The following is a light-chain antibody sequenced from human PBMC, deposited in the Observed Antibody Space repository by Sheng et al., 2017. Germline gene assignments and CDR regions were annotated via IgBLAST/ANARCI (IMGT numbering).Light chain of an antibody. V-gene: IGLV3-1*01. J-gene: IGLJ2*01. CDR3: QAWDTSAVI. CDR1: KLGEKY. Sequence: SYELTQPPSVSVSPGQTATITCSGDKLGEKYACWYQVKAGQSPLLVIYQDSKRPSGIPERFSASNFENTATLTISGTQALDEADYYCQAWDTSAVIFGGGTKLTVL. CDR2: QDS.